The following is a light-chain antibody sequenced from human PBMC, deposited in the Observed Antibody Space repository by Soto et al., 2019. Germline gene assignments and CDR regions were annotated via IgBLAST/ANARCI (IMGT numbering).Light chain of an antibody. V-gene: IGKV3-15*01. Sequence: EIVMTQSPATRSVSPGVRATLSCRASQSVRSSYLAWYQQKPGQAPRLLIYGASTRATDMPGTFSGRGSGTEFTLTISSLQSEDFAVYYCQQYKNWPRTFGQGTKVDI. CDR3: QQYKNWPRT. J-gene: IGKJ1*01. CDR1: QSVRSSY. CDR2: GAS.